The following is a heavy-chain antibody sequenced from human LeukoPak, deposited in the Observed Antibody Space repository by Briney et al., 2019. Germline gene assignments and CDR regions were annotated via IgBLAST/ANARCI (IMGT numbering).Heavy chain of an antibody. D-gene: IGHD2-15*01. J-gene: IGHJ6*03. CDR1: AFALSGKS. Sequence: GRCLRLSCAASAFALSGKSIHWVRQPPGKGLESVSFTLISRTTTTYAHSVKGRLNISRHNAKKSAHLQIIRLRHTHPALYYCARVRGPTLPHSYMDVWGKGTAVTVSS. CDR3: ARVRGPTLPHSYMDV. V-gene: IGHV3-48*02. CDR2: TLISRTTT.